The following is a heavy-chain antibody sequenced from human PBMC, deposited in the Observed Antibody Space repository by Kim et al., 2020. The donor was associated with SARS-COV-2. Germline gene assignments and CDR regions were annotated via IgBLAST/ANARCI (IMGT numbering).Heavy chain of an antibody. CDR1: GFMFSAYS. CDR2: ITSSSRYI. Sequence: GGSLRLSCGGSGFMFSAYSMHWVRQAPGKGLEWVSSITSSSRYIHYADSVKGRFAISRDNAKNSLYLEMNSLRAEDTGVYYCARDGSGSANKFFYYYMDLWGTGTTVTVS. CDR3: ARDGSGSANKFFYYYMDL. J-gene: IGHJ6*03. V-gene: IGHV3-21*01. D-gene: IGHD3-10*01.